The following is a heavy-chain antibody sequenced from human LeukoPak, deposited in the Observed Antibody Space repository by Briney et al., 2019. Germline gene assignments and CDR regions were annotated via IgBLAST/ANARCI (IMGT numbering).Heavy chain of an antibody. Sequence: GGSLRVSCAASGFTFNSYAMGWGRQAPGKGLEWVSHISGSGGDTYYADSVKGRFTISRENSKTTLYLQMNSLRAEDTAAYYCAKGGCTSGYCGFDYWGQGTLVTVSS. CDR2: ISGSGGDT. CDR1: GFTFNSYA. J-gene: IGHJ4*02. V-gene: IGHV3-23*01. CDR3: AKGGCTSGYCGFDY. D-gene: IGHD3-22*01.